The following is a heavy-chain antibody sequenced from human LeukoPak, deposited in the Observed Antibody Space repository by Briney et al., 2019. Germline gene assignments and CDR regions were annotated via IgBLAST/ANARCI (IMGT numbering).Heavy chain of an antibody. D-gene: IGHD4-17*01. Sequence: GGSLRLSCAASGFTFSSYAMSWVRQAPGKGLEWVSAISGSGGSTYYADSVKGRFTISRDNSKNTLYLQMNSLRAEDTAVYYCAKEYGDYEVFDYYYYMDVWGKGTTVTVSS. CDR2: ISGSGGST. CDR3: AKEYGDYEVFDYYYYMDV. V-gene: IGHV3-23*01. J-gene: IGHJ6*03. CDR1: GFTFSSYA.